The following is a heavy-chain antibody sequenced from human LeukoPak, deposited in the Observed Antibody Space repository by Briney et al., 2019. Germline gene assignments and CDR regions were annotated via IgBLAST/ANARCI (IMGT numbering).Heavy chain of an antibody. CDR2: INHSGST. Sequence: SETPSLTCAVYGGSFSGYYWSWIRQPPGKGLEWIGEINHSGSTNYNPSLKSRVTISVDTSKNQFSLKLSSVTAADTAVYYCARRTYHGRRGPSDYWGQGTLVTVSS. J-gene: IGHJ4*02. CDR1: GGSFSGYY. V-gene: IGHV4-34*01. D-gene: IGHD1-14*01. CDR3: ARRTYHGRRGPSDY.